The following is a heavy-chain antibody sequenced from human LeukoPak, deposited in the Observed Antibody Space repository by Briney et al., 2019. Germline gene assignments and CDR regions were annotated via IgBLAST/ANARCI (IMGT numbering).Heavy chain of an antibody. D-gene: IGHD2-2*01. CDR1: GYTFTSYY. Sequence: SVKVSCKASGYTFTSYYMHWVRQAPGQGLEWMGGIIPIFGTANYAQKFQGRVTITADESTSTAYMELSSLRSEDTAVYYCARPAATYGLTLDYWGQGTLVTVSS. J-gene: IGHJ4*02. V-gene: IGHV1-69*13. CDR3: ARPAATYGLTLDY. CDR2: IIPIFGTA.